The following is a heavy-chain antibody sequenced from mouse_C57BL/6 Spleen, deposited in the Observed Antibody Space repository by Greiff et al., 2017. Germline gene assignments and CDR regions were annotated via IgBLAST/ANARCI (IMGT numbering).Heavy chain of an antibody. CDR2: INPSSGST. CDR3: ARKGYGNYWYFEV. CDR1: GYTFTSYW. D-gene: IGHD2-1*01. V-gene: IGHV1-7*01. J-gene: IGHJ1*03. Sequence: VHLVESGAELAKPGASVKLSCKASGYTFTSYWMHWVKQRPGQGLEWIGYINPSSGSTKYNQKFKDKATLTADKSSSHAYMQLSSLTYKESAVYYCARKGYGNYWYFEVWGTGTTVTVSS.